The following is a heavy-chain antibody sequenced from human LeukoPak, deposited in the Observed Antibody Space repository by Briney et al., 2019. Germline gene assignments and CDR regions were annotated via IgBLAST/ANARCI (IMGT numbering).Heavy chain of an antibody. CDR3: ARVSGYYDSSGYFDY. CDR1: GYTFTSYY. J-gene: IGHJ4*02. D-gene: IGHD3-22*01. CDR2: INPSGGST. V-gene: IGHV1-46*01. Sequence: AASVKVSCKASGYTFTSYYMHWVRQAPGQGLEWMGIINPSGGSTSYAQKFQGRVTMTRDTSTSTVYMELSSLRSEDTAVYYRARVSGYYDSSGYFDYWGQGTLVTVSS.